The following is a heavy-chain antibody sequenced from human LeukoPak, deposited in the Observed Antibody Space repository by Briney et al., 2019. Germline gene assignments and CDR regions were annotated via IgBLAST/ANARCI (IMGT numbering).Heavy chain of an antibody. CDR3: ARGDGRRITMIY. CDR1: GYTFTGYY. V-gene: IGHV1-2*06. CDR2: INPNSGGT. D-gene: IGHD3-22*01. J-gene: IGHJ4*02. Sequence: ASVKVSCKASGYTFTGYYMHWVRQAPGQGLEWMGRINPNSGGTNCAQKFQGRVAMTRDKSISTAYMELSRLRSDDTAVYYCARGDGRRITMIYWGQGTLVTVSS.